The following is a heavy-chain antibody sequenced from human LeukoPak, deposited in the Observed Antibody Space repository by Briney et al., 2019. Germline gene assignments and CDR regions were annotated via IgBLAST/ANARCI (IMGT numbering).Heavy chain of an antibody. CDR3: VRGPTTVIAPGFDY. V-gene: IGHV3-30*01. Sequence: PGGSLRLSCAASGFPFSSYAMHWVRQAPGKWLEWLAVISYDGSTKYYADSVRGRFSISRGNSKNTLSLQMNSLRTEDTAVYYCVRGPTTVIAPGFDYWGQGTLVSVSS. CDR1: GFPFSSYA. CDR2: ISYDGSTK. D-gene: IGHD4-23*01. J-gene: IGHJ4*02.